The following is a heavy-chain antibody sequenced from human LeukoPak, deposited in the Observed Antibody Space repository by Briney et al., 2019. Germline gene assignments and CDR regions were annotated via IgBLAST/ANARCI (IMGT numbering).Heavy chain of an antibody. Sequence: PSETLSLTCTVSGGSISSYYWSWIRQPPGKGLEWIGYIYYSGSTNYNPSLKSRVTISVDTSKNQFSLKLSSVTAADTAVYYCARDGGYSSSWSDYYYGMDVWGQGATVTVSS. J-gene: IGHJ6*02. CDR1: GGSISSYY. V-gene: IGHV4-59*01. CDR2: IYYSGST. D-gene: IGHD6-13*01. CDR3: ARDGGYSSSWSDYYYGMDV.